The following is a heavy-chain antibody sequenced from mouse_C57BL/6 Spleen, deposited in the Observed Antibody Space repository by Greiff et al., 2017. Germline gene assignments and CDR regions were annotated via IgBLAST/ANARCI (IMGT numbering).Heavy chain of an antibody. D-gene: IGHD2-10*01. CDR3: ARGGGAYYYFDY. V-gene: IGHV1-55*01. J-gene: IGHJ2*01. CDR2: IYPGSGST. CDR1: GYTFTSYW. Sequence: QVQLQQPGAELVKPGASVKMSCKASGYTFTSYWITWVKQRPGQGLEWIGDIYPGSGSTNYNEKFKSKATLTVDTSSSTAYMQLSSLTSEDSAVXYCARGGGAYYYFDYWGQGTTLTVSS.